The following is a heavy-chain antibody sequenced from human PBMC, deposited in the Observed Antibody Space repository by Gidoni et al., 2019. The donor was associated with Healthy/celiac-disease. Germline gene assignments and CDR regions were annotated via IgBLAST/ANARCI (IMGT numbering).Heavy chain of an antibody. J-gene: IGHJ6*02. CDR1: GFTFGGYP. V-gene: IGHV3-23*01. Sequence: EVQLLESGGGLVQPGGSLKFSCAPSGFTFGGYPRSWVRQAPGKGLEWVSAISGSGGSTYYADSVKGRFTISRDNSKNTLYLQMNSLRAEDTAVYYCAKGRYSNYVYYYYGMDVWGQGTTVTVSS. CDR3: AKGRYSNYVYYYYGMDV. CDR2: ISGSGGST. D-gene: IGHD4-4*01.